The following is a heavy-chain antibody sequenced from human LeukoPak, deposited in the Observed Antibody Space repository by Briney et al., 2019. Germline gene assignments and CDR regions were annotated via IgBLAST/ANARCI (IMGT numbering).Heavy chain of an antibody. V-gene: IGHV4-34*01. J-gene: IGHJ2*01. CDR1: GGSFSGYY. D-gene: IGHD6-19*01. CDR3: ARAVYSGWSKYDL. CDR2: INHSGST. Sequence: KPSETLSLTCAVYGGSFSGYYWSWIRQPPGKGLEWIGEINHSGSTNYNPSLKSRVTISVDTSKNQFSLKLSSVTAADTAVYYCARAVYSGWSKYDLWGRGTLVTVSS.